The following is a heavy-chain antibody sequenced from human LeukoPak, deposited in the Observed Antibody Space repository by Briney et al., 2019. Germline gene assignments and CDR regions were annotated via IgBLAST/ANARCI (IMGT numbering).Heavy chain of an antibody. D-gene: IGHD6-19*01. Sequence: SETLSLTCAVYGGSFSGYYWSWIRQPPGKGLEWIGEINRSGSTNYNPSLKSRVTISVDTSKNQFSLKLSSVTAADTAVYYCARGGGFDSSGFSDSDYWGQGTLVTVSS. CDR3: ARGGGFDSSGFSDSDY. J-gene: IGHJ4*02. CDR1: GGSFSGYY. V-gene: IGHV4-34*01. CDR2: INRSGST.